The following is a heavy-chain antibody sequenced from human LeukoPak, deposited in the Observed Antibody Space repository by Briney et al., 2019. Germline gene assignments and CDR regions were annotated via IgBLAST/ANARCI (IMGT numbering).Heavy chain of an antibody. V-gene: IGHV1-3*01. D-gene: IGHD2-15*01. J-gene: IGHJ4*02. CDR2: IHAGNGNT. CDR1: GYSLTSYA. Sequence: ASVKVSCKASGYSLTSYAMHWVRQAPGLGLEWMGWIHAGNGNTKYSEKFQGRLTITRDTSASTGYMEMSSLRWEDTAVYYCAREGSGASFVDYWGQGTLVTVSS. CDR3: AREGSGASFVDY.